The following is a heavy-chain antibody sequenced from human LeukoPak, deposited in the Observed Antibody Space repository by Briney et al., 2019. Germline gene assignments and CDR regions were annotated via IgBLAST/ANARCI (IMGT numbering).Heavy chain of an antibody. CDR1: GFTFSSYA. Sequence: GGSLRLSCAASGFTFSSYAMSWVRQAPGKGLEWVSAISGSGGSTYYADSVKGRFTISRDNSKNTLYLQMNSLRAEDTAVYYCAKGDIVVVPAAPEPVYWGQGTLVTVSS. V-gene: IGHV3-23*01. D-gene: IGHD2-2*01. J-gene: IGHJ4*02. CDR2: ISGSGGST. CDR3: AKGDIVVVPAAPEPVY.